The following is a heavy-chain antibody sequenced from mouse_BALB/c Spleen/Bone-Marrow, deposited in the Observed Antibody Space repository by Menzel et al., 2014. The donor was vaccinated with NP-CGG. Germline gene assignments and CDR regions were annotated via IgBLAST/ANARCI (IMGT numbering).Heavy chain of an antibody. J-gene: IGHJ2*01. CDR1: GFTFSSYA. CDR2: IISGGRT. Sequence: DVKLQESGGGLVEPGGSLKLSCAASGFTFSSYAMSWVRQTPEKRLEWVASIISGGRTYYQESVKGRFTISRDNATNILYLQMSSLRSEDTAMYYCARCCYSCFDSWGQGTTLPVSS. CDR3: ARCCYSCFDS. V-gene: IGHV5-6-5*01.